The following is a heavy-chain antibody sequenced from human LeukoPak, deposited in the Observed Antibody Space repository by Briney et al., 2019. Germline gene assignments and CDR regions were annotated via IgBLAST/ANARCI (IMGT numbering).Heavy chain of an antibody. Sequence: ASVKVSCKASGGTFSSYAISWVRQAPGQGLEWMGGITPIFGTANYAQKFQGRVTITADESTSTAYMELSSLRSEDTAVYYCARDHDSGPNWFDPWGQGTLVTVSS. J-gene: IGHJ5*02. D-gene: IGHD3-22*01. CDR2: ITPIFGTA. CDR3: ARDHDSGPNWFDP. V-gene: IGHV1-69*13. CDR1: GGTFSSYA.